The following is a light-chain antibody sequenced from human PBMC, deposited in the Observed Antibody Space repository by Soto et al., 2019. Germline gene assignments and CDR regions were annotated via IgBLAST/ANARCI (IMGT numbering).Light chain of an antibody. V-gene: IGKV3-15*01. CDR2: GAS. CDR3: QQYNNWFT. CDR1: QSVSSN. J-gene: IGKJ3*01. Sequence: EIVMTQSPATLSVSPGERATLSCRASQSVSSNVAWYQQKPGQAPRLLIYGASTRATGISARFSGSGSGTEFPLTISSLQSEDFAVYYCQQYNNWFTFGPGTKVDIK.